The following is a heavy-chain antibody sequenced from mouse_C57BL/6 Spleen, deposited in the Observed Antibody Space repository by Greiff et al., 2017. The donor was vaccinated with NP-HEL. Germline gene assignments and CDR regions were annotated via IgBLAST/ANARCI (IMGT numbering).Heavy chain of an antibody. Sequence: EVKLVESGGGLVKPGGSLKLSCAASGFTFSSYAMSWVRQTPEKRLEWVATISDGGSYTYYPDNVKGRFTISRDNAKNNLYLQMSHLKSEDTAMYYCARAGLYYYGSSPCYFDYWGQGTTHTVSS. J-gene: IGHJ2*01. CDR3: ARAGLYYYGSSPCYFDY. CDR1: GFTFSSYA. V-gene: IGHV5-4*03. CDR2: ISDGGSYT. D-gene: IGHD1-1*01.